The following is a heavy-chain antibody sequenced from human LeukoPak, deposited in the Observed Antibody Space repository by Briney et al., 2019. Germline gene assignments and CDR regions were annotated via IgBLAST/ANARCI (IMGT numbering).Heavy chain of an antibody. D-gene: IGHD3-22*01. CDR3: ARGVYYYDSLHAFDI. CDR1: GFTFRNYA. J-gene: IGHJ3*02. CDR2: IKQDGSEK. V-gene: IGHV3-7*01. Sequence: GRSLRLSCAASGFTFRNYAMSWVRQAPGKGLEWVANIKQDGSEKYYVDSVKGRFTISRDNAKNSLYLQVNSLRAEDTAVYYCARGVYYYDSLHAFDIWGQGTMVTVSS.